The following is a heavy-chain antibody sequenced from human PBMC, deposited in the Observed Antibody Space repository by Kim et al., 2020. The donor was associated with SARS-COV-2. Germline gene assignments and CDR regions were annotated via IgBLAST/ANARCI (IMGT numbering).Heavy chain of an antibody. J-gene: IGHJ4*02. V-gene: IGHV3-21*01. Sequence: YYADSVKGRFTISRDNAKNSLYLQMNSLRAEDTAVYYCARDRSSGWAFDYWGQGTLVTVS. D-gene: IGHD6-19*01. CDR3: ARDRSSGWAFDY.